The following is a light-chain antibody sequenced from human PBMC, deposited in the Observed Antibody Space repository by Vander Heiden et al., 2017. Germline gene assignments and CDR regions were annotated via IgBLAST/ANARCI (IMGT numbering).Light chain of an antibody. V-gene: IGKV1-39*01. CDR3: QQSYSSRLYT. Sequence: DIQLTQSPSSLSASVGHRVTITCRATQRISSYLNWYQQKPGKDPKLLIYAASSLQRGVPSRFSGSGSGTDFTITISSLQPEDFATYYCQQSYSSRLYTFGQGTKLEIK. CDR2: AAS. CDR1: QRISSY. J-gene: IGKJ2*01.